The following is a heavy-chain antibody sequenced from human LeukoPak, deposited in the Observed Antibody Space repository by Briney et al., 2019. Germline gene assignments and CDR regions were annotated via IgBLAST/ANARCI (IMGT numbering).Heavy chain of an antibody. V-gene: IGHV3-23*01. J-gene: IGHJ4*02. CDR2: ISGGGGST. Sequence: GGSLRLSCAASGFTFSSYAMSWVRQAPGKGLEWVSAISGGGGSTYYADSVKGRFTISRDNSKNTLYLQMNSLRAEDTAVYYCAKDLYDSSEFDYWGQGTLVTVSS. CDR1: GFTFSSYA. D-gene: IGHD3-22*01. CDR3: AKDLYDSSEFDY.